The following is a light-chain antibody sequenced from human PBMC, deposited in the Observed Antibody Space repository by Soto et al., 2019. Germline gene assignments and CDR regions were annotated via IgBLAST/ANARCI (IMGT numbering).Light chain of an antibody. J-gene: IGKJ4*01. CDR1: QSIDNY. Sequence: DIQMTQSPSSLSASVGDRVTITCRASQSIDNYLNWYQQKSGKAPQLLIYSASHLQSGVPSRFSGGGYGTDFILTISSLQPEDSAIYFCQQSITAPLTFGGGTKWISN. CDR3: QQSITAPLT. CDR2: SAS. V-gene: IGKV1-39*01.